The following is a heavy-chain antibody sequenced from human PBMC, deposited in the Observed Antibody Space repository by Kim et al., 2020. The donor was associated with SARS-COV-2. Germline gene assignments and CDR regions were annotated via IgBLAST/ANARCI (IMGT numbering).Heavy chain of an antibody. D-gene: IGHD1-26*01. CDR2: IHDAGST. Sequence: GGSLRLSCAVSGSSVRSSDMTWVRQAPGKGLEWVSAIHDAGSTYYADSVKGRFTISRDIPKDTLYLQMNSLRAEDTAVYYCSRSTVGAYLDYWGQGSRV. CDR3: SRSTVGAYLDY. V-gene: IGHV3-53*01. J-gene: IGHJ4*02. CDR1: GSSVRSSD.